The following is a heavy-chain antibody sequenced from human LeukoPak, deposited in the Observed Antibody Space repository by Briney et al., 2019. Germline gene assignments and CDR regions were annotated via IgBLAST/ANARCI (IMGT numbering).Heavy chain of an antibody. D-gene: IGHD3-3*01. V-gene: IGHV3-53*04. Sequence: GSLRLSCAASGFTASSNYMSWVRQAPGKGLEWVSVIYSGGSTYYADSVKGRFTISRHNSKNTLYLQMNSLRAEDTAVYYCARARYDFWSGYGGVWFDPWGQGTLVTVSS. CDR1: GFTASSNY. CDR3: ARARYDFWSGYGGVWFDP. CDR2: IYSGGST. J-gene: IGHJ5*02.